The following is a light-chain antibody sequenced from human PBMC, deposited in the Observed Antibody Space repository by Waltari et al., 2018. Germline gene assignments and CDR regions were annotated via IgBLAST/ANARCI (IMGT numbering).Light chain of an antibody. CDR3: QHHVRLPAT. CDR1: QSVNTY. V-gene: IGKV3-20*01. J-gene: IGKJ1*01. Sequence: PGERATLSCRASQSVNTYLAWYQQKPGQAPRLLIYGAYTRAAGIPDRFSGSGSGTDFSLTISRLEAEDFAVYYCQHHVRLPATFGQGTKVEIK. CDR2: GAY.